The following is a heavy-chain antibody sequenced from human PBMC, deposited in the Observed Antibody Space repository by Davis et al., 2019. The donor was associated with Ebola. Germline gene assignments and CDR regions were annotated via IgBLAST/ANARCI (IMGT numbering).Heavy chain of an antibody. Sequence: MPGGSLRLSCAVYVGSFSGYYWSWVRQPPGKGLEWIGEIYHSGSTNYNPSLKSRVTISVDKSKNQFSLKLSSVTAADTAVYYCARVQGSSVYYYYYGMDVWGQGTTVTVSS. V-gene: IGHV4-34*01. J-gene: IGHJ6*02. CDR1: VGSFSGYY. D-gene: IGHD6-6*01. CDR3: ARVQGSSVYYYYYGMDV. CDR2: IYHSGST.